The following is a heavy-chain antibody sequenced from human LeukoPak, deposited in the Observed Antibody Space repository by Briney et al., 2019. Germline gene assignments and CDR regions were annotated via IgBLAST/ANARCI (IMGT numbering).Heavy chain of an antibody. CDR2: INPKNAGT. CDR1: GYTFTGYY. V-gene: IGHV1-2*02. CDR3: ARTLYIAAVPGGFDY. J-gene: IGHJ4*02. Sequence: GASVTVSCKASGYTFTGYYMHWVRQAPGQGLEWMGWINPKNAGTNFAQRFQGRVTMTRDTSISTVYMELSRLRSDDTALYYCARTLYIAAVPGGFDYWGQGTLVTVSS. D-gene: IGHD6-13*01.